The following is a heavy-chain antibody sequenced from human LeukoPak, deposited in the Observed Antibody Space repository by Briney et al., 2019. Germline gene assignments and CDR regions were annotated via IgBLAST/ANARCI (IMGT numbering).Heavy chain of an antibody. CDR2: MSYDGSNK. V-gene: IGHV3-30-3*01. D-gene: IGHD6-19*01. CDR3: ARDRGQWLAQAYGMDV. CDR1: GLTFSSYA. Sequence: GGSLRLSCAASGLTFSSYAMHWVCQAPGKGLEWVAVMSYDGSNKYYADSVKGRFTISRDNSKNTLYLQMNSLRAEDTAVYYCARDRGQWLAQAYGMDVWGQGTTVTVSS. J-gene: IGHJ6*02.